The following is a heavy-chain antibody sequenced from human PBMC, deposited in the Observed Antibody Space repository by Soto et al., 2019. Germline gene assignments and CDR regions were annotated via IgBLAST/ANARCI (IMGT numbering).Heavy chain of an antibody. CDR1: GFTFSSYW. CDR2: IKQDGSEK. V-gene: IGHV3-7*03. CDR3: ARALRGYSGYDYYFDY. D-gene: IGHD5-12*01. J-gene: IGHJ4*02. Sequence: GGSLRLSCAASGFTFSSYWMSWVRQAPGKGLEWVANIKQDGSEKYYGDSVKGRFTIARDNAKNSLYLQMNSLRAEDTAVYYCARALRGYSGYDYYFDYWGQGTLVTVSS.